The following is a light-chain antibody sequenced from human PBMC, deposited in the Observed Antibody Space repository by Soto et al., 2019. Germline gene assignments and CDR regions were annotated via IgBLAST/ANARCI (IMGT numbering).Light chain of an antibody. CDR1: QSVSQY. CDR2: GAS. CDR3: QQYATSARLT. Sequence: EIVLTQSPGTLSWSLGERATLSCRASQSVSQYLAWYQQKPGQAPRLLIYGASSRANGIPDRFSGSGSGTDFTVTINGLEPEYVAVYYCQQYATSARLTFGPGTNVDI. V-gene: IGKV3-20*01. J-gene: IGKJ3*01.